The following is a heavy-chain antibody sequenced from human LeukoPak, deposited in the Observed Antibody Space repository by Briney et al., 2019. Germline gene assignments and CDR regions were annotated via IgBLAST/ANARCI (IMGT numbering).Heavy chain of an antibody. D-gene: IGHD6-6*01. CDR3: ARSRIAARPVVY. J-gene: IGHJ4*02. Sequence: SETLSLTCAVSGDSISSGGYWWSWIRQHPGKGLEWIGYIYHSGSTYCNPSLKSRVSISVDTSKNQFSLKLSAVTAADTAVYYCARSRIAARPVVYWGQGTLVTVSS. CDR1: GDSISSGGYW. CDR2: IYHSGST. V-gene: IGHV4-30-2*05.